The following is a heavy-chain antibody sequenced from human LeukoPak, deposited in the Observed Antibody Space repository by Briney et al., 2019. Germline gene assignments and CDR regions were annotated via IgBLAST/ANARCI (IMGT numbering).Heavy chain of an antibody. CDR2: ISGSGGST. J-gene: IGHJ2*01. CDR1: GFTFSSYA. CDR3: AKGQTTVVTRAWYFDL. Sequence: GGSLRLSCAASGFTFSSYAMSWVRQAPGKGLEWVSAISGSGGSTYYADSVKGRFTISRDNSKNTLYLQMNSLRAEDTAVYYCAKGQTTVVTRAWYFDLWGRGTLVTVSS. V-gene: IGHV3-23*01. D-gene: IGHD4-23*01.